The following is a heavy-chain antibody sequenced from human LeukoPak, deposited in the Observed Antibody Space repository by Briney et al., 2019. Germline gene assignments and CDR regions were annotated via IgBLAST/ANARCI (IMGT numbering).Heavy chain of an antibody. CDR1: GGSISTSYY. V-gene: IGHV4-39*07. J-gene: IGHJ4*02. CDR3: ASQKY. Sequence: SETLSLTCTVSGGSISTSYYWGWIRQPPGKGLEWIGTIYYGGSTYYNPSLKSRVTISLDTSKNQFSLKLSSVTAADTAVYYCASQKYWGQGTLVTVSS. CDR2: IYYGGST.